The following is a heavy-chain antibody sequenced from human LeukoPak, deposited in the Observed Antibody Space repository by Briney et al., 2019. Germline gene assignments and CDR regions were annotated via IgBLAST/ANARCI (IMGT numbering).Heavy chain of an antibody. Sequence: SETLSLTCIVSDGSISSSSFYWGWIRQPPGKGLEWIGSMYYTGSYTGTTYYNPSLESRVTVSVDTSKNLCSLKLTSVTAADTAVYYCVGEEYGTGSYNKSSDWGQGTLVTVSS. J-gene: IGHJ4*02. D-gene: IGHD3-10*01. CDR1: DGSISSSSFY. CDR2: MYYTGSYTGTT. CDR3: VGEEYGTGSYNKSSD. V-gene: IGHV4-39*01.